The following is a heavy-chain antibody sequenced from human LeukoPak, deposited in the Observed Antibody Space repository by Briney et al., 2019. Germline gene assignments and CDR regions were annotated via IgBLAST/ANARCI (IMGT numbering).Heavy chain of an antibody. Sequence: PSETLSLTCTVSGGSISNYYWSWIRQPPGKGLEWIGYIYYSGNTNYNPSLKSRVTISVDTSKNRFSLKLSSVTAADTAVYYCARHSKYYYDSSGSYVGYFQHWGQGTLVTVSS. J-gene: IGHJ1*01. CDR3: ARHSKYYYDSSGSYVGYFQH. CDR2: IYYSGNT. V-gene: IGHV4-59*01. D-gene: IGHD3-22*01. CDR1: GGSISNYY.